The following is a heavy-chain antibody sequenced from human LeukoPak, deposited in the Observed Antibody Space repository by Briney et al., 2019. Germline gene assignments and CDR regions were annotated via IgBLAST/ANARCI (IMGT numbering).Heavy chain of an antibody. CDR3: ARDYGEGNWFDP. Sequence: GASVKVSCKASGYTFTASYIHWVRQAPGQGLEWMGWINPNSGGTNYAQKFQGRVTMTRDTSISTAYMELSRLRSDDTAVYYCARDYGEGNWFDPWGQGTLVTVSS. CDR2: INPNSGGT. V-gene: IGHV1-2*02. CDR1: GYTFTASY. J-gene: IGHJ5*02. D-gene: IGHD4-17*01.